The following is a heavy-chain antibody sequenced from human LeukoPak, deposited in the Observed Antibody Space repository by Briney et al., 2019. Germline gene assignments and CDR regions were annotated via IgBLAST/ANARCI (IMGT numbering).Heavy chain of an antibody. CDR3: AGEYGSGKVDY. J-gene: IGHJ4*02. CDR2: IYYSGST. D-gene: IGHD3-10*01. Sequence: ASETLSLTCTVSGGSISSYYWSWIRQPPGKGLEWIGYIYYSGSTNYNPSLKSRVTISVDTSKNQFSLKLSSVTAADTAVYYCAGEYGSGKVDYWGQGTLVTVSS. V-gene: IGHV4-59*01. CDR1: GGSISSYY.